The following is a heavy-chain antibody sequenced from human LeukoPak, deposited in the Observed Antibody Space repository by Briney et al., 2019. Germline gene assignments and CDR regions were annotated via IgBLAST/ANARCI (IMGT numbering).Heavy chain of an antibody. D-gene: IGHD5-18*01. V-gene: IGHV1-18*01. J-gene: IGHJ4*02. CDR2: ISAYNGNT. CDR3: ARDSAARGYSYGSYDY. Sequence: ASVKVSCKASGYTFTSYGISWVRQAPGQGLEWMGWISAYNGNTNYAQKLQGRVTMTTDTSTSTAYMELRSLRSDDTAVYYCARDSAARGYSYGSYDYWGQGTLVTVSS. CDR1: GYTFTSYG.